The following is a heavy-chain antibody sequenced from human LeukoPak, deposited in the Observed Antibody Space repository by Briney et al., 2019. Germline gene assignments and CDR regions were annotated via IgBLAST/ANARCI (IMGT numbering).Heavy chain of an antibody. CDR2: ISPDGSVR. CDR3: LNHEYGDFYVG. J-gene: IGHJ4*02. Sequence: PGGSLRLSCSASGLTLNNYWLHWVRRAPGKGLVWVSRISPDGSVRDYADSVKGRFTISRDNAKNTLYLQMNSLRVEDTAIYFCLNHEYGDFYVGGGQGTLVTVSS. D-gene: IGHD4-17*01. CDR1: GLTLNNYW. V-gene: IGHV3-74*01.